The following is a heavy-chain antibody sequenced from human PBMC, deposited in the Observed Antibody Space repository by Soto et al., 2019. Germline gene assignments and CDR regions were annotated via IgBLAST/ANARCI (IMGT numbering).Heavy chain of an antibody. D-gene: IGHD2-2*01. V-gene: IGHV1-18*01. Sequence: QVQLVQSGAEVKKPGASVKVSCKASGYTFTSYGISWVRQAPGQGLEWMGWISAYNGNTSYAQKLQGRVTMTTDTSTSTAYLELRRLRYDDTAVYYCAGLKDSSTSLEGFEPWVQGTLVTVSS. CDR1: GYTFTSYG. CDR3: AGLKDSSTSLEGFEP. CDR2: ISAYNGNT. J-gene: IGHJ5*02.